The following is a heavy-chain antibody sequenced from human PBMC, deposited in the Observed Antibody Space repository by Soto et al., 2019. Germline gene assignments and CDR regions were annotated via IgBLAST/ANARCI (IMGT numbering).Heavy chain of an antibody. V-gene: IGHV4-30-4*08. CDR2: IYYTGDG. D-gene: IGHD1-7*01. Sequence: SETLSLTCSVSGSSITSGYYCWIWVRQPPGKGLEWIGYIYYTGDGYYNPSLESRLSISLDSSKNQFSLELRSVSAADTAIYYCVGTGTMVDYWGQGTLVTVSS. CDR3: VGTGTMVDY. J-gene: IGHJ4*02. CDR1: GSSITSGYYC.